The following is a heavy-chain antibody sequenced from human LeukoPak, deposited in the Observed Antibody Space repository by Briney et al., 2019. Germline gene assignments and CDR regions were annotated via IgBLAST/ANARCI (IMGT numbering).Heavy chain of an antibody. CDR1: GFTFSSYG. V-gene: IGHV3-49*04. CDR3: TRDQRARWLPLPVMDV. J-gene: IGHJ6*03. D-gene: IGHD5-24*01. Sequence: GGTLRLSCAASGFTFSSYGMSWVRQAPGKGLEWVGFIRSKAYGGTTEYAASVKGRFTISRDDSKSIAYLQMNSLKTEDTAVYYCTRDQRARWLPLPVMDVWGKGTTVTISS. CDR2: IRSKAYGGTT.